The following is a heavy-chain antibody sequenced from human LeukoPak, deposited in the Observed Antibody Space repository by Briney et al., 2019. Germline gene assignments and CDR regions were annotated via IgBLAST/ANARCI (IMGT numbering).Heavy chain of an antibody. CDR3: ARDSQYYYYYMDV. Sequence: PGGSLRLSCAVSGIALSNYGMSWVRQAPGKGLEWVAVIWYDGSNKYYADSVKGRFTISRDNSKNTLYLQMNSLRAEDTAVYYCARDSQYYYYYMDVWGKGTTVTVSS. CDR2: IWYDGSNK. CDR1: GIALSNYG. V-gene: IGHV3-33*08. J-gene: IGHJ6*03.